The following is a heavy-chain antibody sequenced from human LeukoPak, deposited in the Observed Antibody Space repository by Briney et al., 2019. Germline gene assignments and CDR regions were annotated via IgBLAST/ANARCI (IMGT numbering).Heavy chain of an antibody. CDR1: GGSFSNFY. Sequence: SETLSLTCAIYGGSFSNFYWTWIRQPPGKGLEWIGEINHSGSTNYNPSLKSRVTISVDTSKNQFSLKLSSVTAADTAVYYCARGRHYYDSRPIDYWGQGTLVTVSS. CDR2: INHSGST. V-gene: IGHV4-34*01. J-gene: IGHJ4*02. CDR3: ARGRHYYDSRPIDY. D-gene: IGHD3-22*01.